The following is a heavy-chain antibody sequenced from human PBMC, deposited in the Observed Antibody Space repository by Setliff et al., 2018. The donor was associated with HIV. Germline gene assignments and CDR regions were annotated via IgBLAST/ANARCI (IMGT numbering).Heavy chain of an antibody. J-gene: IGHJ6*03. Sequence: SETLSLTCAVSGGAITNSRHYWVWIRQSPGKGLEWIGTRISDSATTSVNPSPKSRVTISLDTSKKQFSLKVISVTAADTAIYYCARGKHDFSNYGSSDYFYYMDVWGKGTTVTVSS. V-gene: IGHV4-39*07. CDR2: ISDSATT. CDR1: GGAITNSRHY. D-gene: IGHD4-4*01. CDR3: ARGKHDFSNYGSSDYFYYMDV.